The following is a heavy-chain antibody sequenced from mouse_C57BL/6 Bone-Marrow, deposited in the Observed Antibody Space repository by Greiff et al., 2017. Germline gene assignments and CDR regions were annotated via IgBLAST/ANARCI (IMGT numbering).Heavy chain of an antibody. CDR3: ARDWDYFDY. J-gene: IGHJ2*01. V-gene: IGHV1-80*01. CDR2: IYPGDGDT. D-gene: IGHD4-1*01. CDR1: GYAFSTYW. Sequence: QVQLQQSGAELVKPGASVKISCKVSGYAFSTYWMNWVKQRPGQGLEWIGQIYPGDGDTNYNGKFKGKATLTADKSSSTAYIQLCSLTSDDAAVYFCARDWDYFDYWGQGTTLTVSS.